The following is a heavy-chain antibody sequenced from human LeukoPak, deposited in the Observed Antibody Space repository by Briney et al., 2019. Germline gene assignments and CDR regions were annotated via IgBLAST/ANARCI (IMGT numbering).Heavy chain of an antibody. CDR3: ARHGSTYALRN. Sequence: PSETLSLTCTVSGSSMNSYYWSWIRQPPGKGLEWIGYIYYSGSTSYNPSLKSRLTISVDTSKNQFSLNLSSVTAADTAVYYCARHGSTYALRNWGQGTLVTVSS. V-gene: IGHV4-59*08. CDR2: IYYSGST. D-gene: IGHD2-2*01. J-gene: IGHJ4*02. CDR1: GSSMNSYY.